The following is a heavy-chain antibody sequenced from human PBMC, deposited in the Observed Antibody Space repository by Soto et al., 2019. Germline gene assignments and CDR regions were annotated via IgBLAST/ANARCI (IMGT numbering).Heavy chain of an antibody. CDR2: ISSKRYGGTA. J-gene: IGHJ5*02. D-gene: IGHD5-12*01. V-gene: IGHV3-49*03. CDR3: SRLPPSKYRDSPFDP. Sequence: EVQLVESGGGLVQPGRSLGLSCTASGFTFGDYAMTWFRQAPGKGLEWVGFISSKRYGGTAEYATSVKGRFTTSRDDSKSIAYLQMNSLKTEDTAVYFCSRLPPSKYRDSPFDPWGQGTLVIVSS. CDR1: GFTFGDYA.